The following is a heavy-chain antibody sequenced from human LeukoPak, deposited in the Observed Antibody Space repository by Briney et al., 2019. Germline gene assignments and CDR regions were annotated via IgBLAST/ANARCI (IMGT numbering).Heavy chain of an antibody. D-gene: IGHD3-16*01. Sequence: GGSLRLSCEASGFTFSSYEMNWVRQAPGKGLEWVSAISGSGGSTYYADSVKGRFTISRDNSKNTLYLQMNSLRAEDTAVYYCAKERAGAGGGYFDYGGQEPWVTVS. V-gene: IGHV3-23*01. CDR3: AKERAGAGGGYFDY. J-gene: IGHJ4*02. CDR1: GFTFSSYE. CDR2: ISGSGGST.